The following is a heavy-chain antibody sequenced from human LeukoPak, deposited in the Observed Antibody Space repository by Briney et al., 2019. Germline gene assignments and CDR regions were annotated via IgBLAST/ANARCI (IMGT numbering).Heavy chain of an antibody. J-gene: IGHJ4*02. CDR1: GDSVSSNSAA. D-gene: IGHD6-13*01. Sequence: SQTLSLTCAISGDSVSSNSAAWNWIRQSPSRGLEWLGRTYYKSKWYNDYAISVKSRITINPDTSKNQFSLQLSSVNPEDTAVYYCARVRDSDSWFFDYWGQGTLVTVSS. V-gene: IGHV6-1*01. CDR2: TYYKSKWYN. CDR3: ARVRDSDSWFFDY.